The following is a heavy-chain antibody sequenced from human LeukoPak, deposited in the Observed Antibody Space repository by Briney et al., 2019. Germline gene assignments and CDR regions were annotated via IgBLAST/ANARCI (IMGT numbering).Heavy chain of an antibody. CDR3: ARDQEQQLAKISGY. J-gene: IGHJ4*02. Sequence: GASVKVSCKASGYTFTSYGISWVRQAPGQGLEWMGWISAYNGNTNYAQKLQGRVTMTTDTSTSTAYMELRSLRSDDTAVYYCARDQEQQLAKISGYWGQGTLVTVSS. V-gene: IGHV1-18*01. CDR1: GYTFTSYG. CDR2: ISAYNGNT. D-gene: IGHD6-13*01.